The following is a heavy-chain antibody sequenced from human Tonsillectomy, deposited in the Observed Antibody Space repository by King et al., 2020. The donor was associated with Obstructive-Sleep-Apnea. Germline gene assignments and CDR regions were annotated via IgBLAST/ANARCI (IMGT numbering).Heavy chain of an antibody. J-gene: IGHJ2*01. CDR1: GYTFPNYG. CDR3: ARDGKDTVVVGWYFDL. D-gene: IGHD2-2*01. Sequence: QLVQSGGEMKKPGASVTVSCKASGYTFPNYGITWVRQAPGQGLECMGWIIAYNGNSHYAQKFQGRVTMSTDTSTSTAYMELRSLRSDDPAVYYCARDGKDTVVVGWYFDLWGRGTLVTVSS. V-gene: IGHV1-18*01. CDR2: IIAYNGNS.